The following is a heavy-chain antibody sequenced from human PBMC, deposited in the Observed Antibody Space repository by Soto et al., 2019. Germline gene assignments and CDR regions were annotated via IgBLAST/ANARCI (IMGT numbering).Heavy chain of an antibody. CDR3: ASGNDGGSYFGAVFDY. J-gene: IGHJ4*02. CDR1: GGTFSSYA. D-gene: IGHD1-26*01. Sequence: QVQLVQSGAEVKKPGSSVKVSCKASGGTFSSYAISWVRQAPGQGLEWVGGITPIFGTANYAQKFQGRVTITADKYTSTAYMELSSLRSEDTAVSYCASGNDGGSYFGAVFDYWGQGTLVTVSS. V-gene: IGHV1-69*06. CDR2: ITPIFGTA.